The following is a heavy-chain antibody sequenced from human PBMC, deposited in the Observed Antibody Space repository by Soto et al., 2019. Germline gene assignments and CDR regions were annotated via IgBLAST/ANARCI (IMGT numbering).Heavy chain of an antibody. J-gene: IGHJ4*02. CDR2: ISGGGTGT. V-gene: IGHV3-23*01. CDR1: GFSFNNYA. D-gene: IGHD3-22*01. CDR3: AKGHYYDNVGNWVANQAFDS. Sequence: GGSLRLSCAVSGFSFNNYAMNWVRLAPGKGLEWVSSISGGGTGTYSADAVRGRFTISSDKSRNTVYLQMSSLRAEDTAVYYCAKGHYYDNVGNWVANQAFDSWGQGSLVTVSS.